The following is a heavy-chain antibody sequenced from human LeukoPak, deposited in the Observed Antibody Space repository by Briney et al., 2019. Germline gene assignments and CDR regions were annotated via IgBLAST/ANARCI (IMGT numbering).Heavy chain of an antibody. CDR1: GYTFTSYD. J-gene: IGHJ6*03. CDR2: MNPNSGNT. D-gene: IGHD3-3*01. Sequence: ASVKVPCKASGYTFTSYDINWVRQATGQGLEWMGWMNPNSGNTGYAQKFQGRVTITRNTSISTAYMELSSLRSEDTAVYYCATPARSGWDYYYYMDVWGKGTTVTVSS. CDR3: ATPARSGWDYYYYMDV. V-gene: IGHV1-8*03.